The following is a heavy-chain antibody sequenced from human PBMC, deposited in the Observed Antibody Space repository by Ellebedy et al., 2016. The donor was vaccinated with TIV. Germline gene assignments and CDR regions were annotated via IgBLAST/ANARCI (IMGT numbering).Heavy chain of an antibody. Sequence: GGSLRLSXVVSGLTFRISPMHWVRKPPGKGLEWVAFTSYDGSDKFYADSVKGRFTISRDNFKNTFYLQINSLRTEDTAMYYCARDGSTSYGGPFDIWGQGTTITVIS. CDR1: GLTFRISP. CDR3: ARDGSTSYGGPFDI. CDR2: TSYDGSDK. V-gene: IGHV3-30*04. D-gene: IGHD6-13*01. J-gene: IGHJ3*02.